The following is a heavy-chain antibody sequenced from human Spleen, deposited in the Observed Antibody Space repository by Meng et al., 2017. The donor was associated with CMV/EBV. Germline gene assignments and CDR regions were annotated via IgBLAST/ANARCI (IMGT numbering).Heavy chain of an antibody. J-gene: IGHJ5*02. CDR1: GGSISSSGYY. D-gene: IGHD3-3*01. CDR2: IYYSGNT. V-gene: IGHV4-39*07. CDR3: ARGGSYDFWRGDWFDP. Sequence: SETLSLTCTVSGGSISSSGYYWGWIRQPPGKGLEWIGSIYYSGNTHNNPSLKSRVTISVDTSKNQFSLKLSSVTAADTAVYYCARGGSYDFWRGDWFDPWGQGTLVTVSS.